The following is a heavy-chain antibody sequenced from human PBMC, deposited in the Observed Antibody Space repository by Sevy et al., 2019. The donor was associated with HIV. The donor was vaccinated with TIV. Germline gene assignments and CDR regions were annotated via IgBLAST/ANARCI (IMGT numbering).Heavy chain of an antibody. CDR2: ISYDGSNK. CDR3: AKTQYSGSYKTGAGDAFDI. CDR1: GFTFSSYG. V-gene: IGHV3-30*18. D-gene: IGHD1-26*01. Sequence: GGSLRLSCAASGFTFSSYGMHWVRQAPGKGLEWVAVISYDGSNKYYADSVKGRFTISRDNSKNTLYLQMNSLRAEDTAVYYCAKTQYSGSYKTGAGDAFDIWGQGTMVTVSS. J-gene: IGHJ3*02.